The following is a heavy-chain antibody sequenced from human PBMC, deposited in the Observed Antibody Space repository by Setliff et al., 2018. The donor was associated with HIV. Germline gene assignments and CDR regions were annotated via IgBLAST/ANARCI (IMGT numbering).Heavy chain of an antibody. V-gene: IGHV3-15*05. CDR3: VGHYYDPLTGYYVWFFDV. CDR2: IKSKSDGGTT. CDR1: GFIFTNAW. D-gene: IGHD3-9*01. J-gene: IGHJ2*01. Sequence: PGGSLRLSCETSGFIFTNAWMSWVRQSPRKGLEWLARIKSKSDGGTTSYAAPVKDRFTISRDDSRNTLYLQMNSMKSDDTATYYCVGHYYDPLTGYYVWFFDVWGRGTLVTVLL.